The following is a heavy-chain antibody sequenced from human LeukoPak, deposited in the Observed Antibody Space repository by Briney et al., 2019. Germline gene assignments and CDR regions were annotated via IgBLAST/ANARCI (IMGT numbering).Heavy chain of an antibody. CDR3: ASYSSSSHYFDY. V-gene: IGHV4-4*07. CDR2: IYTSGST. D-gene: IGHD6-6*01. J-gene: IGHJ4*02. CDR1: GGSISAYY. Sequence: SQTLSLTCTVSGGSISAYYWSWIRQPAGKGLEWIGRIYTSGSTNCNPSLKSRVTMSVDTSKSQFSLRLNSVTAADTAVYYCASYSSSSHYFDYWGQGTLVTVSS.